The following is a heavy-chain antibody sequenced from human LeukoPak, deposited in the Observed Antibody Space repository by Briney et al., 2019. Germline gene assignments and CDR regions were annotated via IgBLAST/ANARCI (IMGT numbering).Heavy chain of an antibody. Sequence: GRSLRLSCAAPGFTFSSYAMHWVRQAPGKGLEWVAVISYDGSNKYYADSVKGRFTISRDNSKNTLYLQMDSLRAEDTAVYYCAREDRGGGIAARPRALDYWGQGTLVTVSS. CDR1: GFTFSSYA. CDR3: AREDRGGGIAARPRALDY. J-gene: IGHJ4*02. CDR2: ISYDGSNK. D-gene: IGHD6-6*01. V-gene: IGHV3-30-3*01.